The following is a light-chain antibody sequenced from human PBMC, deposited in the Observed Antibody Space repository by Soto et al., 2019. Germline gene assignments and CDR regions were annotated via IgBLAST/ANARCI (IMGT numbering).Light chain of an antibody. CDR2: SNT. V-gene: IGLV1-44*01. CDR1: SSNIGSNT. J-gene: IGLJ2*01. CDR3: AAWDDSLNGPV. Sequence: QSVLTQPPSASGTPGQRVTISGSGSSSNIGSNTGNWYQQLPGTAPKLFIYSNTQRPSGVPDRFSGSKSGTSASLAISGLQSEHEADYYCAAWDDSLNGPVFGGGPKLTVL.